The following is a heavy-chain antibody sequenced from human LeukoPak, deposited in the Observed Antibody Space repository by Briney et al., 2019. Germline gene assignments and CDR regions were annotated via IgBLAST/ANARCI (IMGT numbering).Heavy chain of an antibody. D-gene: IGHD6-6*01. V-gene: IGHV4-38-2*01. Sequence: PSETLSLTCAVSGYSISSGYYWGWIRQPPGKGLEWIGSIYHSGSTYYNPSLKSRVTISVDTSKNQFSLKLSSVTAADTAVYYCARRLYSSSYWYFDLWGRGTLVTVPS. CDR3: ARRLYSSSYWYFDL. J-gene: IGHJ2*01. CDR2: IYHSGST. CDR1: GYSISSGYY.